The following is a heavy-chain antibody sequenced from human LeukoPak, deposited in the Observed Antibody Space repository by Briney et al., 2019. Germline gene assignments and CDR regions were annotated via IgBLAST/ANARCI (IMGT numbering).Heavy chain of an antibody. J-gene: IGHJ4*02. CDR3: AKGSYDFWSGYYF. CDR2: ISGSGGST. D-gene: IGHD3-3*01. V-gene: IGHV3-23*01. Sequence: GGSLRLSCAASGFTFSSYAMSWVRQAPGKGLEWVSAISGSGGSTYYADSVKGRFTISRDNSKNTLYLQMNSLRAEDTAVYFCAKGSYDFWSGYYFWGQGTLVTVSS. CDR1: GFTFSSYA.